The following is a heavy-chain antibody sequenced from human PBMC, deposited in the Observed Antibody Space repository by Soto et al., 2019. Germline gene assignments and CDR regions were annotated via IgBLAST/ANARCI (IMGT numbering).Heavy chain of an antibody. Sequence: GGSLRLSCAASGFTFSSYAMSWVRQAPGKGLEWVSAISGSGGSTYYADSVKGRFTISRDNSKNTLYLQMNSLRAEDTAIYYYAKPARGYSSPGPFFDYWGQGTLVTVSS. J-gene: IGHJ4*02. V-gene: IGHV3-23*01. D-gene: IGHD5-12*01. CDR3: AKPARGYSSPGPFFDY. CDR2: ISGSGGST. CDR1: GFTFSSYA.